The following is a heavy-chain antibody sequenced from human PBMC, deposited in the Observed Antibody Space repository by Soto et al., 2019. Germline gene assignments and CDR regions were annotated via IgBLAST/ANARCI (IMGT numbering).Heavy chain of an antibody. CDR3: ARESSAPQYYYYYYGMDV. V-gene: IGHV1-46*01. CDR1: GYTFTSYY. CDR2: INPSGGST. Sequence: VASVQVSCKASGYTFTSYYMRWVRPARRQEVEWMGIINPSGGSTSYAQKFQGTVTMTRDTSTNTVYMELSSLRSEDTAVYYCARESSAPQYYYYYYGMDVWGQGTTVTVSS. J-gene: IGHJ6*02. D-gene: IGHD6-25*01.